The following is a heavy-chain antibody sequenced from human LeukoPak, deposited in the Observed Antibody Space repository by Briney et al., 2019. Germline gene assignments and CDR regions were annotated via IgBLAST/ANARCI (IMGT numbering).Heavy chain of an antibody. CDR3: GKLLYSSGMYHFGY. CDR1: GFTFSSYA. V-gene: IGHV3-23*01. J-gene: IGHJ4*02. CDR2: ISGSGGTT. D-gene: IGHD3-10*01. Sequence: GGSLRLSCAASGFTFSSYAMSWVRQAPGKGLEWVSAISGSGGTTHYADSVKGRFTISRDNFKNTLYLQMNSLRAEDTAVFYCGKLLYSSGMYHFGYWGQGTLVTLSS.